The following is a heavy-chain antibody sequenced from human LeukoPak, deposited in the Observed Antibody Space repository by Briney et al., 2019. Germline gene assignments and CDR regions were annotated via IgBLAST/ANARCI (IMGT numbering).Heavy chain of an antibody. CDR1: GGSISSYY. CDR2: IYTSGGT. V-gene: IGHV4-4*07. D-gene: IGHD2-2*01. Sequence: PSETLSLTCTVSGGSISSYYWSWIRQPAGKGLEWIGRIYTSGGTNYNPSLKSRVTMSVDTSKNQFSLKLSSVTAADTAVYYCARDCSSTSCTPFDYWGQGTLVTVSS. J-gene: IGHJ4*02. CDR3: ARDCSSTSCTPFDY.